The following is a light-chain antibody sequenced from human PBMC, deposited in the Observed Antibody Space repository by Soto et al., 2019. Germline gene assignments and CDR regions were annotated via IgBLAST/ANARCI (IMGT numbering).Light chain of an antibody. J-gene: IGKJ5*01. CDR2: AAS. CDR1: QDIGGW. V-gene: IGKV1D-12*01. Sequence: DIQMTQSPSSVSASVGDRVTFTCRASQDIGGWLAWYQQKPGRAPKLLIYAASTLENGVPSRFSGSGSGTDFTLTISSLQPEDSATYFCQQADSFPSITFGQGTRLEIK. CDR3: QQADSFPSIT.